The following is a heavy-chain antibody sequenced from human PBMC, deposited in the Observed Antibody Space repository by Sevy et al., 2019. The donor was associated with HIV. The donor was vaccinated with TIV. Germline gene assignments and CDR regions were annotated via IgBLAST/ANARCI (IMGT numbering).Heavy chain of an antibody. CDR1: GFTFSSYS. D-gene: IGHD5-12*01. CDR3: AREGGYTDQGMDV. CDR2: IDSRSSNI. J-gene: IGHJ6*02. Sequence: GGSLRLSCAASGFTFSSYSMNWVRQAPGKGLEWLSYIDSRSSNIYYADSVKGRFTVSRDNAKNSLYVQMNSLRGEDTAVYYCAREGGYTDQGMDVWGQGTTVTFSS. V-gene: IGHV3-48*01.